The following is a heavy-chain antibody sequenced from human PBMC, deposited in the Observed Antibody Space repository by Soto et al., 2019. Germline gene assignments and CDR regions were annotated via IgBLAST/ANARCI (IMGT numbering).Heavy chain of an antibody. D-gene: IGHD6-13*01. V-gene: IGHV4-34*01. Sequence: SETLSLTCAVYRGSFSGYYWSWIRQPPGKGLEWIGEINHSGSTNYNPSLKSRVTISVDTSKNQFSLKLSSVTAADTAVYYCARGLAIAAAGPYYYYYGMDVWGQGTTVTVSS. CDR1: RGSFSGYY. CDR2: INHSGST. CDR3: ARGLAIAAAGPYYYYYGMDV. J-gene: IGHJ6*02.